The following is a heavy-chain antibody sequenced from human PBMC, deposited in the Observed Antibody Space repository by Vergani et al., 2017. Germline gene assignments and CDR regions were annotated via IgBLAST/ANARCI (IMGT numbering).Heavy chain of an antibody. CDR3: ARGRDSGHDRGVFDY. Sequence: VQLVESGGGVVQPGRSLRLSCAASGFTFSSYWMHWVRQAPGKGLVWVSRINSDGSSTSYADSVKGRFTISRDNAKNTLYLQMNSLRAEDTAVYYCARGRDSGHDRGVFDYWGQGTLVTVSS. V-gene: IGHV3-74*02. CDR2: INSDGSST. J-gene: IGHJ4*02. CDR1: GFTFSSYW. D-gene: IGHD1-26*01.